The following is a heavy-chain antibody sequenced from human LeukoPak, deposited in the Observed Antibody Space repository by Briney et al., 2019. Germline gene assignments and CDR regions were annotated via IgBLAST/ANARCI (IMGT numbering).Heavy chain of an antibody. V-gene: IGHV3-23*01. Sequence: GGSLRLSCAASGFTFSSHSMSRVRQAPGKGLEWVSLISGSADTTYYADSVKGRFTISRDNSKNTLYLQMNSLRAEDTAVYYCERLLGSVSMNSFDFWGQGTMVTVSS. D-gene: IGHD2-21*01. CDR3: ERLLGSVSMNSFDF. CDR2: ISGSADTT. J-gene: IGHJ4*02. CDR1: GFTFSSHS.